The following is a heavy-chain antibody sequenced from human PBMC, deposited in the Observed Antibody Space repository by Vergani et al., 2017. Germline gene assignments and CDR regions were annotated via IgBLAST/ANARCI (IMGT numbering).Heavy chain of an antibody. Sequence: QVQLQESGPGLVKPSETLSLTCTVSGAAIKDFYWSWFRQPPGKGLEWIGYVYYTGSTTYNPSLKSRVTISVYTSNNQFSLRMTSLTAADTAIYYCARDRDLYCRSTTSCHNWFDPWGQGSLVTVSS. CDR2: VYYTGST. D-gene: IGHD2/OR15-2a*01. CDR3: ARDRDLYCRSTTSCHNWFDP. V-gene: IGHV4-59*01. J-gene: IGHJ5*02. CDR1: GAAIKDFY.